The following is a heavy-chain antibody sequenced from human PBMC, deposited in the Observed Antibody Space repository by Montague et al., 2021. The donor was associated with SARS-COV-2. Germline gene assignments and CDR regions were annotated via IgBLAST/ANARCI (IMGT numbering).Heavy chain of an antibody. CDR1: GFTFSGYS. V-gene: IGHV3-30*04. CDR3: LRCNVTYSREDLDGMDV. CDR2: ISYRRNVT. J-gene: IGHJ6*02. Sequence: SLRLSCAASGFTFSGYSMHWVRQAPGKGPEWVSLISYRRNVTWYADSAKGRFTISRDNAKNTLYLQMNSLRAEDTAVYYCLRCNVTYSREDLDGMDVWGQGTMVTVSS. D-gene: IGHD2/OR15-2a*01.